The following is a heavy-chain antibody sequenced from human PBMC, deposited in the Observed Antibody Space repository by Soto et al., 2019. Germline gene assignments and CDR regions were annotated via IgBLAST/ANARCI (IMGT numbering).Heavy chain of an antibody. J-gene: IGHJ4*02. Sequence: SETLSLTCTVSGGSISSNIYYWGWIRLPPGKGLEWIGSIYYSGSTYYNPSLKSRVTISVDTSKNQFSLKLSSVTAADTAVYYCARSKEKLGRFDYWGQGTLVTVSS. CDR2: IYYSGST. V-gene: IGHV4-39*01. D-gene: IGHD7-27*01. CDR3: ARSKEKLGRFDY. CDR1: GGSISSNIYY.